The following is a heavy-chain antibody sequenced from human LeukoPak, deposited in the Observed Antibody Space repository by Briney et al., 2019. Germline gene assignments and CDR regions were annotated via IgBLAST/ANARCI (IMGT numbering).Heavy chain of an antibody. D-gene: IGHD3-10*01. CDR2: VFNGGST. Sequence: PSETLSLTCSVSGASIDSHYWSWIRQSPGKGLEWTGYVFNGGSTNYNPSLNSRVTMSLDTSRAQFSLRLSSVTAADTAIYYCASRPADTTWYGVFDYWSQGTLVTVSS. CDR3: ASRPADTTWYGVFDY. V-gene: IGHV4-59*11. J-gene: IGHJ4*02. CDR1: GASIDSHY.